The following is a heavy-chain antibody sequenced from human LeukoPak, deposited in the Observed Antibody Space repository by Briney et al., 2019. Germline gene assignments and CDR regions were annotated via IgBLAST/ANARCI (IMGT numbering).Heavy chain of an antibody. CDR1: GFTFSSYA. CDR2: ISYDGSNK. D-gene: IGHD2-2*01. J-gene: IGHJ4*02. V-gene: IGHV3-30-3*02. CDR3: AKSGRYCSSTSCHTSDY. Sequence: PGRSLRLSCAASGFTFSSYAMHWVRQAPGKGLEWVAVISYDGSNKYYADSVKGRFTISRDNSKNTLYLQMNSLRAEDTAVYYCAKSGRYCSSTSCHTSDYWGQGTLVTVSS.